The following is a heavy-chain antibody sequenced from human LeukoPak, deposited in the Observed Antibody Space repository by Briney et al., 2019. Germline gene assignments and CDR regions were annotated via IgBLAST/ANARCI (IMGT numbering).Heavy chain of an antibody. Sequence: SETLSLTCTVSGGSISTSDCLWAWVRQPPGKGREWISDFYYNGVTYYNGVTSYSPSLRRRVTISVDTSKNDLSVDLTSMTAADTAVYYCVRRHYLASLIDPWRQGTLVTV. CDR1: GGSISTSDCL. D-gene: IGHD3-10*01. J-gene: IGHJ5*02. CDR3: VRRHYLASLIDP. CDR2: FYYNGVT. V-gene: IGHV4-39*02.